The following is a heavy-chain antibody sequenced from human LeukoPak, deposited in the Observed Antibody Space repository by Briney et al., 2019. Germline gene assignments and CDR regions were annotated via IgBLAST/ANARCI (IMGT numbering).Heavy chain of an antibody. CDR2: IYYSGST. CDR1: GGSISNSGYC. Sequence: SETLSLTCTVSGGSISNSGYCWGCIRQPPGKGLEWIGNIYYSGSTYYNPSLKSRVTISVDTSKNQFSLKMTSVTAADTAVYYCARAPFNYYQAFDPWGQGTLVTVSS. CDR3: ARAPFNYYQAFDP. J-gene: IGHJ5*02. D-gene: IGHD4-11*01. V-gene: IGHV4-39*01.